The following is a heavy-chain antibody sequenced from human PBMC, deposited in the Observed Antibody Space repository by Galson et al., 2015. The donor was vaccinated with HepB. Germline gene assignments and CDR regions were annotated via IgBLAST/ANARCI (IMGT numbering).Heavy chain of an antibody. CDR3: ARAGGYSSTSCYAWNYYYYYGMDV. CDR1: GYTFTSYY. J-gene: IGHJ6*02. V-gene: IGHV1-46*04. CDR2: INPSGGST. D-gene: IGHD2-2*01. Sequence: SVKVSCKASGYTFTSYYMHWVRQAPGQGLEWMGIINPSGGSTSYAQKLQGRVTMTRDTSTSTVYMELSSLRSEDTAVYYCARAGGYSSTSCYAWNYYYYYGMDVWGQGTTVTVSS.